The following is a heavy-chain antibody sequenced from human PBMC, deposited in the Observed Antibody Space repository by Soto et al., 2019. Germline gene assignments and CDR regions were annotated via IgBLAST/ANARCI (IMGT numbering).Heavy chain of an antibody. CDR2: IKSKTDGGTT. CDR3: TTARGLGYYYYGMDV. D-gene: IGHD4-17*01. V-gene: IGHV3-15*01. J-gene: IGHJ6*02. Sequence: PGGSLRLSCAASGFTFSNAWMSWVRQAPGKGLEWVGRIKSKTDGGTTDYAAPVKGRFTISRDDSKNTLYLQMNSLKTEDTAVYYCTTARGLGYYYYGMDVWGQGTTVTVSS. CDR1: GFTFSNAW.